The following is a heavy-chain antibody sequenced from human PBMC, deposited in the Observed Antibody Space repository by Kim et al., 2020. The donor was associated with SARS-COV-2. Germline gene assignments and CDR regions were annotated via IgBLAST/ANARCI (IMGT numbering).Heavy chain of an antibody. Sequence: SETLSLTCTVSGGSISSSSYYWGWIRQPPGKGLEWIGSIYYSGRTYYNPSLKSRVTISVDTSKNQFSLKLSSVTAADTAVYYCAPIPTYYYDSSGYYYGYWGQGTLVTVSS. V-gene: IGHV4-39*01. CDR3: APIPTYYYDSSGYYYGY. D-gene: IGHD3-22*01. CDR1: GGSISSSSYY. CDR2: IYYSGRT. J-gene: IGHJ4*02.